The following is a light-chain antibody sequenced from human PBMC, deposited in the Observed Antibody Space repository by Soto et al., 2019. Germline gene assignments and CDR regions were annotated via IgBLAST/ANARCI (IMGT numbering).Light chain of an antibody. V-gene: IGLV2-8*01. CDR3: SAYAGSSTCV. CDR2: EVY. Sequence: QSAPTQPPSASGSPGQSVTFSCTGTSSDVGGYNYVSWYQQYPGKAPKLMIYEVYKRHSGVPDRFSGSKSGNTASLTVSGLQPEDEADYYRSAYAGSSTCVFGGGTKLTVL. J-gene: IGLJ2*01. CDR1: SSDVGGYNY.